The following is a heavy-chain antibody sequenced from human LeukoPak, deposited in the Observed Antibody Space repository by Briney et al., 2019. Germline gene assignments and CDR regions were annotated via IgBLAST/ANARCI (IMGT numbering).Heavy chain of an antibody. J-gene: IGHJ6*02. CDR3: VRDYLTTPYYYYGMDV. Sequence: ASVKVSCKASGYTFTSYGISWVRQAPGQGLEWMGWISAYNGNTNYAQKLQGRVTMTTDTSTSTAYMELRSLRSDDTAVYYCVRDYLTTPYYYYGMDVWGQGTTVIVSS. CDR1: GYTFTSYG. D-gene: IGHD4/OR15-4a*01. CDR2: ISAYNGNT. V-gene: IGHV1-18*01.